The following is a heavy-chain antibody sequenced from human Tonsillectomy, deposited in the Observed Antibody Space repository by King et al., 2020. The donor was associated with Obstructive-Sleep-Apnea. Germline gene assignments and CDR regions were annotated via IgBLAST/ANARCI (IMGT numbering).Heavy chain of an antibody. J-gene: IGHJ4*02. D-gene: IGHD7-27*01. CDR2: INSISATI. Sequence: VQLVESGGGLVQPGGSLRLSCAVSGFTFSSYSMNWVRQAPGKGLEWISYINSISATISYADSVKGRFTISSDNAKNSLYLQMNSLRAEDTALYYCARDRNWAFDYWGQGTLVTVSS. CDR1: GFTFSSYS. CDR3: ARDRNWAFDY. V-gene: IGHV3-48*04.